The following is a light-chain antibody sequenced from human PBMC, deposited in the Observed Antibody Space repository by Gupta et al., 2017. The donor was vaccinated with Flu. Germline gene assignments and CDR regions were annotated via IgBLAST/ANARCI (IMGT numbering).Light chain of an antibody. V-gene: IGLV2-14*01. Sequence: ISCTGTSTDVGGYHYVSWYQQYPGNAPKVMIYEVSNRPSGVSNRFSGSKSGNTASLTISGLQAEDEADYYCCSYAGSSTWVFGPGTTITVL. CDR2: EVS. CDR1: STDVGGYHY. CDR3: CSYAGSSTWV. J-gene: IGLJ1*01.